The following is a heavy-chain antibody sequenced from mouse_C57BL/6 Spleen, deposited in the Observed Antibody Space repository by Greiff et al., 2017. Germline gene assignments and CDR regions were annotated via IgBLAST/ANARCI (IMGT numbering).Heavy chain of an antibody. D-gene: IGHD2-4*01. CDR3: ARLEGYDYDPAY. CDR2: IYPNSGST. V-gene: IGHV1-64*01. Sequence: QVQLQQSGAELVKPGASVKLSCKASGYTFTSYWMHWVKQRPGQGLEWIGMIYPNSGSTNYNEKFKSKATLTVDKSSSTAYMQLSSLTSEDSEVYDSARLEGYDYDPAYWGQGTLVTVSA. J-gene: IGHJ3*01. CDR1: GYTFTSYW.